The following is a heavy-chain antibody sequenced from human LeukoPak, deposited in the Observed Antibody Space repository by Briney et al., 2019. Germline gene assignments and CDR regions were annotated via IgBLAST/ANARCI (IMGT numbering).Heavy chain of an antibody. V-gene: IGHV4-4*02. CDR2: IYHSGSP. D-gene: IGHD6-19*01. J-gene: IGHJ4*02. CDR1: GGSISSNNW. CDR3: ASLAVAGLSEGY. Sequence: PSETLSLTCAVSGGSISSNNWWGWVRQPPGKGLEWIGEIYHSGSPNYNPSLKSRVTISVDKSRNHFSLNLSSVTAADTAVYYCASLAVAGLSEGYWGQGTLVIVSS.